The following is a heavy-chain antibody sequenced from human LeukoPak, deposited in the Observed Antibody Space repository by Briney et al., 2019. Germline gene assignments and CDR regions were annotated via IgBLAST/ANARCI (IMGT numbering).Heavy chain of an antibody. V-gene: IGHV1-18*01. J-gene: IGHJ4*02. Sequence: ASVKVSCKASGYTFTSYGISWVRQAPGQGLEWMGWISAYNGNTNYAQKLQGRVTMTTDTSTSTAYMELRSLRSDDTAVYYCARDLSIAAAGTSDYWGQGTLVTVSS. CDR3: ARDLSIAAAGTSDY. CDR1: GYTFTSYG. CDR2: ISAYNGNT. D-gene: IGHD6-13*01.